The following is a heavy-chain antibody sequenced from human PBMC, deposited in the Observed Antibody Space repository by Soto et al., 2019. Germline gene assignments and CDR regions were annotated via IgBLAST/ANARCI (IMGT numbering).Heavy chain of an antibody. D-gene: IGHD6-6*01. V-gene: IGHV1-18*04. CDR1: GYTFTSYG. CDR2: ISAYNGNT. J-gene: IGHJ5*02. Sequence: QVQLVQSGAEVKKPGASVKVSCKASGYTFTSYGISWVRQAPGQGLEWMGWISAYNGNTNYAQKLQGRVTMTTDTATSTAYMELRSLRSDDTAVYYCARDPPYSSSSSIGWFDPWGQGTLVTVSS. CDR3: ARDPPYSSSSSIGWFDP.